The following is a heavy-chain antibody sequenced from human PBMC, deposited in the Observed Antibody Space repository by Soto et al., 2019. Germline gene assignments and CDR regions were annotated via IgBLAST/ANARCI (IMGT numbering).Heavy chain of an antibody. J-gene: IGHJ4*02. CDR1: GGSFSGYY. CDR3: ESLYGPDY. V-gene: IGHV4-34*01. D-gene: IGHD3-16*01. CDR2: INHSGST. Sequence: SETLSLTCAVYGGSFSGYYWSWIRQPPGKGLEWIGEINHSGSTNYNPSLKSRVTISVDTSKNQFSLKLSSVTAADTAVYYCESLYGPDYWGQGTLVTVSS.